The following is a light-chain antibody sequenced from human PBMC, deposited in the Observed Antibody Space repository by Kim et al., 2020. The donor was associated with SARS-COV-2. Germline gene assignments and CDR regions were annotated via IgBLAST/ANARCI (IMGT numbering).Light chain of an antibody. CDR3: QAWDSSSNWV. CDR2: QDS. V-gene: IGLV3-1*01. J-gene: IGLJ3*02. CDR1: KLGDKY. Sequence: SYELTQPPSVSVSPRQTASITCSGDKLGDKYACWYQQKPGQSPVLVIYQDSKRPSGIPERFSGSNSGNTATLTISGTQAMDEADYYCQAWDSSSNWVFGGGTQLTVL.